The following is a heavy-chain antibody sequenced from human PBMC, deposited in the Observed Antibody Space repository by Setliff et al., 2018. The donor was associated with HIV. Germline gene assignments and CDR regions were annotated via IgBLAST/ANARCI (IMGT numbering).Heavy chain of an antibody. J-gene: IGHJ2*01. CDR3: AGSPGFWYFDL. CDR2: IYYSGST. Sequence: SSETLSLTCTVSGGSISNSRYYWSWIRQPPGKGLEWIGSIYYSGSTYYNPSLKSRVTISVDTSKNQFSLKLSSVTAADAAVYYCAGSPGFWYFDLWGPGTLVTVSS. CDR1: GGSISNSRYY. V-gene: IGHV4-39*01.